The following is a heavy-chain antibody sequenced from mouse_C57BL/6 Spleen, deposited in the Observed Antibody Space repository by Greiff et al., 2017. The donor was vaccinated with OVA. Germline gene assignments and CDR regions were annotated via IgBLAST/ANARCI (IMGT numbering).Heavy chain of an antibody. CDR2: INPSNGGT. D-gene: IGHD2-3*01. CDR3: ARGGIYDGYWYWYFDV. CDR1: GYTFTSYW. Sequence: QVQLQQPGTELVKPGASVKLSCKASGYTFTSYWMHWVKQRPGQGLEWIGNINPSNGGTNYNEKFKSKATLTVDKSSSTAYMQLSSLTSEDSAVYYCARGGIYDGYWYWYFDVWGTGTTVTVSS. J-gene: IGHJ1*03. V-gene: IGHV1-53*01.